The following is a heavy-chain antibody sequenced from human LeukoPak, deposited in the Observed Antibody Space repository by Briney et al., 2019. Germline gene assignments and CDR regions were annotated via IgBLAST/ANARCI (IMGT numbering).Heavy chain of an antibody. J-gene: IGHJ3*02. V-gene: IGHV4-38-2*02. Sequence: SETLSLTCTVSGYSISSGYYWGWIRQPPGKGLEWIGSIYHSGSTYYNPSLKSRVTISVDTSKNQFSLKLSSVTAADTAVYYCARGRVGVYDAFDIWGQGTMVTVSS. CDR3: ARGRVGVYDAFDI. CDR1: GYSISSGYY. CDR2: IYHSGST. D-gene: IGHD1-26*01.